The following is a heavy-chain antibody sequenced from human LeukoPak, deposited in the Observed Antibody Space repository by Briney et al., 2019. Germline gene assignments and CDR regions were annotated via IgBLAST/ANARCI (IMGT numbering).Heavy chain of an antibody. CDR1: GFSFNTYA. V-gene: IGHV3-23*01. Sequence: GSLRLSCAASGFSFNTYAMSWVRQAPGKGLEWVSGISDSGSSTYYADSVKGRFTISRDNSKNTLYLQMNSLRAEDTAVYYCAKALGGYSYGGYFDYWGQGTLVTVSS. J-gene: IGHJ4*02. CDR2: ISDSGSST. D-gene: IGHD5-18*01. CDR3: AKALGGYSYGGYFDY.